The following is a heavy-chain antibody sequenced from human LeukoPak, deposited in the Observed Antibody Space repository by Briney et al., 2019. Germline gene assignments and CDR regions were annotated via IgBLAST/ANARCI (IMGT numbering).Heavy chain of an antibody. CDR2: ISGSGGST. J-gene: IGHJ4*02. D-gene: IGHD3-16*01. Sequence: WGSLRLSCAASGFTFSSYGMSWVRQAPGEGLEWVSAISGSGGSTYYADSVKGRFTISRDNSKNTPYLQMNSLRAEDTAVYYCALGGLRSSFDYWGQGTLVTVSS. CDR1: GFTFSSYG. CDR3: ALGGLRSSFDY. V-gene: IGHV3-23*01.